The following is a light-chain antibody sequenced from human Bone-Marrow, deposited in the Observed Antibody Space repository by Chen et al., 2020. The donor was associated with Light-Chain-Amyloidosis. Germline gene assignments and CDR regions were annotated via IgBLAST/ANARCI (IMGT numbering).Light chain of an antibody. CDR3: QQYGTAPLT. CDR1: QTISSNY. Sequence: EIVLTQSPGTLSLSPGEGANLSCRASQTISSNYLTWYQQKFGQAPRLLIYGSSSRATGIPDRLKGSGSGTDFTLTIDRLEPEDFAMSYCQQYGTAPLTFGGGTKVEIK. J-gene: IGKJ4*01. CDR2: GSS. V-gene: IGKV3-20*01.